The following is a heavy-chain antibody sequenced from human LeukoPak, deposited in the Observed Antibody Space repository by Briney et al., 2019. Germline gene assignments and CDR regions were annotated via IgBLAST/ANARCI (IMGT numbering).Heavy chain of an antibody. CDR2: INHSGTT. CDR1: GGSFSGYY. Sequence: PSETLSLTCAVYGGSFSGYYWSWIRQPPGKGLEWIGEINHSGTTNYNPSLKSRVTISVDPSKNQFSLKLSSVTAADTAVYYCARGLRGYSGYSYFDYWGQGTLVTVSS. J-gene: IGHJ4*02. V-gene: IGHV4-34*01. D-gene: IGHD5-12*01. CDR3: ARGLRGYSGYSYFDY.